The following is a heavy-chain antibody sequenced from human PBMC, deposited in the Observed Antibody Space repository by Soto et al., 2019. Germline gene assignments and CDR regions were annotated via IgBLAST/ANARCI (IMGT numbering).Heavy chain of an antibody. CDR1: GFTFNTYP. V-gene: IGHV3-23*01. CDR2: ITLSGGST. Sequence: DVQLLESGGGLVQPGGSLRLSCAASGFTFNTYPMSWVRQAPGKGLEWVSAITLSGGSTYFADSVKGRFTISRDNSKNELYQQLSSLRVKDTADYYCARYCGSGMFYYAFDMWGQATMVTVYS. D-gene: IGHD2-15*01. J-gene: IGHJ3*02. CDR3: ARYCGSGMFYYAFDM.